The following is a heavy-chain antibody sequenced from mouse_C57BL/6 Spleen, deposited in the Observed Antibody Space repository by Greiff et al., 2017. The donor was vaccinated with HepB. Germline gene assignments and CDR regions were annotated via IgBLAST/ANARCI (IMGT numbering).Heavy chain of an antibody. J-gene: IGHJ1*03. Sequence: EVKLVESGGDLVKPGGSLKLSCAASGFTFSSYGMSWVRQTPDKRLEWVATISSGGSYTYYPDSVKGRFTISRDNAKNTLYLQMSSLKSEDTAMYYCARHPYYGSRGDWYFDVWGTGTTVTVSS. V-gene: IGHV5-6*02. D-gene: IGHD1-1*01. CDR2: ISSGGSYT. CDR1: GFTFSSYG. CDR3: ARHPYYGSRGDWYFDV.